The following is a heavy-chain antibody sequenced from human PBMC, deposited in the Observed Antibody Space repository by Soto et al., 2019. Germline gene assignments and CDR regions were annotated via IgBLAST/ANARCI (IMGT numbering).Heavy chain of an antibody. D-gene: IGHD6-13*01. J-gene: IGHJ5*02. Sequence: ASVKVSCRASGYRFTSYAMHWVRQAPGQRLEWMGWINAGNGNTKYSQKFQGRVAITRDTSASTAYMELSSLRSEDTAVYYCARGPIAPGIWWFDPWGQGTLVTVSS. CDR2: INAGNGNT. CDR3: ARGPIAPGIWWFDP. CDR1: GYRFTSYA. V-gene: IGHV1-3*01.